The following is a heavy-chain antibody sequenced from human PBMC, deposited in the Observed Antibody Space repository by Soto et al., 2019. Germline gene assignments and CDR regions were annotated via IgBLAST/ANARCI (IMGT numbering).Heavy chain of an antibody. J-gene: IGHJ6*02. V-gene: IGHV1-3*01. CDR2: INAGNGNT. CDR1: GYTFTSYA. Sequence: EASVKVSCKASGYTFTSYAMHWVRQAPGQRLEWMGWINAGNGNTKYSQKFQGRVTITRDTSASTAYMELSSLRSEDTAVYYCARGWVAAEDYYYYGMDVWGQGTTVTVSS. D-gene: IGHD6-13*01. CDR3: ARGWVAAEDYYYYGMDV.